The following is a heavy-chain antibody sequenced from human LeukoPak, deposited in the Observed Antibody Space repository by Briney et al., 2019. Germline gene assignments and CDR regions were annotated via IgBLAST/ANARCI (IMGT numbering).Heavy chain of an antibody. J-gene: IGHJ4*02. D-gene: IGHD2-2*01. CDR2: ISSSGSTT. V-gene: IGHV3-11*01. Sequence: GGSLRLSCAASGFTLSDYYMSWIRQAPGKGLEWVSYISSSGSTTYYADSVKGRFTLSRDNAKNSLYLQMNSLRAEDTAVYYCAREGSACTFFDYWGQGTLVTVSS. CDR1: GFTLSDYY. CDR3: AREGSACTFFDY.